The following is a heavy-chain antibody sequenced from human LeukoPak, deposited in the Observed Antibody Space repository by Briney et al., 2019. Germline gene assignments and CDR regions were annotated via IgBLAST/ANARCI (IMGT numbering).Heavy chain of an antibody. V-gene: IGHV3-48*01. J-gene: IGHJ4*02. CDR1: GFTFSHYS. Sequence: GGSLRLSCAASGFTFSHYSMNWVRQAPGKGLEWLSYISGDSGSIYYADSVKGRFTISRDNGQNSLSLQMNSLRGEDTAVYYCAKVIALDTSMGIFDYWGQGTLVTVSS. CDR3: AKVIALDTSMGIFDY. D-gene: IGHD5-18*01. CDR2: ISGDSGSI.